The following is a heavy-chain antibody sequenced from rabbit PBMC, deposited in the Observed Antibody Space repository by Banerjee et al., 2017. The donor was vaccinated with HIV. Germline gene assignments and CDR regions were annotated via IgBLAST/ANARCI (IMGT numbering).Heavy chain of an antibody. CDR2: IGAGSGAT. V-gene: IGHV1S40*01. CDR1: GFSFSSGYW. Sequence: QSLVESGGGLVQPGASLTLTCTASGFSFSSGYWICWVRQAPGKGLEWIGCIGAGSGATYYATWAKGRFTISKTSSTTVTLQMTSLTAADTATYFCARHVDAMDLWGQGTLVTVS. J-gene: IGHJ6*01. CDR3: ARHVDAMDL.